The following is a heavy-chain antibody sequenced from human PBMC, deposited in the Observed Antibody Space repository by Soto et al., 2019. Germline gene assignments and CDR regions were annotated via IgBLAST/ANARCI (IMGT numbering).Heavy chain of an antibody. D-gene: IGHD3-22*01. V-gene: IGHV1-46*03. CDR2: INPIGGTT. J-gene: IGHJ4*02. Sequence: ASVKVSCKASGYTFTSYYIHWVRQAPGQGLEWMGIINPIGGTTNYAQKFQGRVTMTTDTSTSTVYMELSSLRSEDTAVYYCARAPTAYDSSGYYDVRLDYWGQGTLVTVSS. CDR1: GYTFTSYY. CDR3: ARAPTAYDSSGYYDVRLDY.